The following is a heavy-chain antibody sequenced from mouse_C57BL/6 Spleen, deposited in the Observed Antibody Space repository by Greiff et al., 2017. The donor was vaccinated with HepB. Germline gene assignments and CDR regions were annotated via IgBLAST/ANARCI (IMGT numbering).Heavy chain of an antibody. V-gene: IGHV1-15*01. Sequence: QVQLQQSGAELVRPGASVTLSCKASGYTFTNYEMHWVKQTPVQGLEWIGAIDPETGGTAYNQKFKGKAILTADKSSSTAYMELRSLTSEDSAVYYCTRSSYWYFDVWGTGTTVTVAS. CDR1: GYTFTNYE. CDR2: IDPETGGT. J-gene: IGHJ1*03. CDR3: TRSSYWYFDV. D-gene: IGHD1-1*01.